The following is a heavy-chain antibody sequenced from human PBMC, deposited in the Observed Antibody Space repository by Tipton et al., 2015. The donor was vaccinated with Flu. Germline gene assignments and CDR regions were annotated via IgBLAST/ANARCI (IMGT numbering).Heavy chain of an antibody. CDR3: ARVEMATRAYDY. J-gene: IGHJ4*02. CDR1: GDSISSDFY. V-gene: IGHV4-38-2*01. CDR2: VSRTGST. D-gene: IGHD5-24*01. Sequence: TLSLTCAVSGDSISSDFYWAWIRQFPGKGLEWIGTVSRTGSTIYNPSLNSRVTMSVDTSKNQISLKLSSVTAADTAVYYCARVEMATRAYDYWGQGTLVTVSS.